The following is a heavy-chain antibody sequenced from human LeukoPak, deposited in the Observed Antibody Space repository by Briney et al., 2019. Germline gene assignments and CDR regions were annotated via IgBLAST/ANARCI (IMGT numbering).Heavy chain of an antibody. Sequence: PGGSLRLSCAASGFTVSSNYMSWVRQAPGKGLEWVSVIYSGGSTYYADSVKGRFTISRDNSKNTLYLQMNSPRAEDTAVYYCAKDGSSWYMYYYYYMDVWGKGTTVTISS. CDR3: AKDGSSWYMYYYYYMDV. D-gene: IGHD6-13*01. CDR2: IYSGGST. J-gene: IGHJ6*03. V-gene: IGHV3-53*05. CDR1: GFTVSSNY.